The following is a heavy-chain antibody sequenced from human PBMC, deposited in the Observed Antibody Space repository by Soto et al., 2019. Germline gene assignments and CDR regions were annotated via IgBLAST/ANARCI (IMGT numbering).Heavy chain of an antibody. CDR1: GYTLTELS. CDR3: ARVPSGSYNYYGMDV. J-gene: IGHJ6*02. D-gene: IGHD1-26*01. CDR2: FDPEDGET. Sequence: ASVKVSCKVSGYTLTELSMHWVRQAPGKGLEWMGGFDPEDGETIYAQKFKGRVTMTKDTSTNTAYMKLSSLRSEDTAVYYCARVPSGSYNYYGMDVWGQGTTVTVSS. V-gene: IGHV1-24*01.